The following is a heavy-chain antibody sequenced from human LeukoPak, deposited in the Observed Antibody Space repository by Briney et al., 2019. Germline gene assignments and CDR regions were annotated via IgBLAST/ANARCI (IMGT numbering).Heavy chain of an antibody. CDR2: IYYSGNA. V-gene: IGHV4-4*02. CDR1: GGSISSSNW. J-gene: IGHJ4*02. Sequence: KPSGTLSLTCAVSGGSISSSNWWSWVRQPPGKGLEWIGYIYYSGNAYYNPSLKSRVTISVDMSKNQISLKLSSVTAADTAVYYCARGLSGHDYDDYWGQGTLVTVSS. CDR3: ARGLSGHDYDDY. D-gene: IGHD5-12*01.